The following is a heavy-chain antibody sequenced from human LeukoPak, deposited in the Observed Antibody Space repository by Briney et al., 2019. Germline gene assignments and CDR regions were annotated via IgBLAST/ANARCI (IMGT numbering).Heavy chain of an antibody. Sequence: GGSLRLSCAASAFTFTNAWMTWVRQAPGKGLEWLGRIKSKSDGGTTDYAAPVKGKFTISRDDSKNTLYLQMNSLKTEDTAVYYCTADLQGSYAMDVWGQGTTVTVSS. CDR3: TADLQGSYAMDV. CDR1: AFTFTNAW. CDR2: IKSKSDGGTT. J-gene: IGHJ6*02. V-gene: IGHV3-15*01.